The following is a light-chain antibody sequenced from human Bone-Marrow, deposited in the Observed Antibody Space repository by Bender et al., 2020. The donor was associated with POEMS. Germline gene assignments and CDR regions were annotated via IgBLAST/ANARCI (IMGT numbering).Light chain of an antibody. CDR2: DVD. CDR1: ANDIGSYNY. Sequence: QSALTQPASVSGSPGQSVTMSCIGTANDIGSYNYVSWYQYRPGEVPKLIIYDVDNRPSGVSDRFSGSKSGNSVFLTVSGLHADDEADYYCSSSVGSNTYVFGTGTRVTVL. J-gene: IGLJ1*01. V-gene: IGLV2-14*03. CDR3: SSSVGSNTYV.